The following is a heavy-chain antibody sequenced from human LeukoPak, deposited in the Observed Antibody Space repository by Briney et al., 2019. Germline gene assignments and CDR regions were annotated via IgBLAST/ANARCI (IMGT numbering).Heavy chain of an antibody. J-gene: IGHJ6*02. V-gene: IGHV4-34*01. CDR2: INHSGST. D-gene: IGHD3-10*02. Sequence: SETLSLTCAVYGVSFSGYYWSWIRQPPGKGLEWVGEINHSGSTKNNPSPKSGVTISVNTSKNQFSLKLRSGMGGDTTAYYCARLKSPRGYYVVMYYYYGMDVWGQGTTVTVSS. CDR3: ARLKSPRGYYVVMYYYYGMDV. CDR1: GVSFSGYY.